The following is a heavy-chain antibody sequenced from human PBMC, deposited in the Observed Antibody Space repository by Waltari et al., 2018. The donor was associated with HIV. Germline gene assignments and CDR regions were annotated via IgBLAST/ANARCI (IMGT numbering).Heavy chain of an antibody. V-gene: IGHV1-69*01. J-gene: IGHJ3*02. D-gene: IGHD6-13*01. CDR1: GGPFGSYA. CDR3: ARDMRAAAGFDAFDI. Sequence: QVQLVQSGAEVKKPGSSVKFSWKASGGPFGSYAISWIRPAAGQGLEWMGGIIPIFGTANYAQKFQGRVTITADESTSTAYMELSSLRSEDTAVYYCARDMRAAAGFDAFDIWGQGTMVTVSS. CDR2: IIPIFGTA.